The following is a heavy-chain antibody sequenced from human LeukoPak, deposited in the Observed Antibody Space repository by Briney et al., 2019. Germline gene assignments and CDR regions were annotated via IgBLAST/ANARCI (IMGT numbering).Heavy chain of an antibody. J-gene: IGHJ6*03. Sequence: GGSLRLSCAASGFTFSSYSMNWVRQAPGKGLEWVSSISSSSSYIYYADSVKGRFTISRDNAKNSLYLQMNSLRAEDTPVYYCARDLGLQRSGYMDVWGKGTTVSVSS. CDR1: GFTFSSYS. V-gene: IGHV3-21*06. CDR3: ARDLGLQRSGYMDV. D-gene: IGHD4-11*01. CDR2: ISSSSSYI.